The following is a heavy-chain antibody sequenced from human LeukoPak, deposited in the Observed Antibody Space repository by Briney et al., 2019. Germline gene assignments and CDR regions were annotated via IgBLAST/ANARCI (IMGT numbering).Heavy chain of an antibody. Sequence: PSETLSLTCAVYGGSFSGYYWSWIRQPPGKGLEWIGEINHSGSTNHNPSLKSRVTISVDTSKNQFSLKLSSVTAADTAVYYCARDSSATDWFDPWGQGTLVTVSS. CDR1: GGSFSGYY. D-gene: IGHD3-22*01. J-gene: IGHJ5*02. V-gene: IGHV4-34*01. CDR3: ARDSSATDWFDP. CDR2: INHSGST.